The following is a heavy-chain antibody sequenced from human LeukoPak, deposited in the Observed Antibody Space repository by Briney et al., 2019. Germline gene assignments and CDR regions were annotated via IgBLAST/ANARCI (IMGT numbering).Heavy chain of an antibody. CDR1: GYTFNTYA. CDR3: ASEGDYYGSVSQKGNHYYMDV. V-gene: IGHV1-18*01. CDR2: ISGYTGHT. D-gene: IGHD3-10*01. Sequence: GASVKVSCKASGYTFNTYAISWVRHAPGQGLEWVGWISGYTGHTESAQKFQGRVTMTTDTSTSTAYMELRSLRSDDTAVYYCASEGDYYGSVSQKGNHYYMDVWGKGTTVTVSS. J-gene: IGHJ6*03.